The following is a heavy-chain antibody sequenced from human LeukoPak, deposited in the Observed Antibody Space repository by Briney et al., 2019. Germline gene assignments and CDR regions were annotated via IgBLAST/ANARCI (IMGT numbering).Heavy chain of an antibody. CDR3: VRDGPRAYCGVDCYPDFDY. Sequence: GGSLRLSCAASGFTFSSYGMHWVRQVPGKGLEWVAEIWDDGRNKYYADSVKGRFTISRDNSKKTLYLQMNSLRVEDTAVYYCVRDGPRAYCGVDCYPDFDYWGRGTLVTVSS. D-gene: IGHD2-21*02. J-gene: IGHJ4*02. V-gene: IGHV3-33*01. CDR2: IWDDGRNK. CDR1: GFTFSSYG.